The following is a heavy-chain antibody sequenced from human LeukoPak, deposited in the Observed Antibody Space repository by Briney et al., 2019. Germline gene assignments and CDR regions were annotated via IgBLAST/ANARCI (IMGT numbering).Heavy chain of an antibody. CDR3: ARGEWIQLARTDAFDI. Sequence: SGTLSLTCAVYGGSFSGYYWSWIRQPPGKGLEWIGEINHSGSTNYNPSLKSRVTISVDTSKNQFSLKLSSVTAADTAVYYCARGEWIQLARTDAFDIWGQGTMVTVSS. D-gene: IGHD5-18*01. V-gene: IGHV4-34*01. J-gene: IGHJ3*02. CDR2: INHSGST. CDR1: GGSFSGYY.